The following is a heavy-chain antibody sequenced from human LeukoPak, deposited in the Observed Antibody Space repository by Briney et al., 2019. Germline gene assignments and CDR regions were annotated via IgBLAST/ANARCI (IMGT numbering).Heavy chain of an antibody. CDR2: IVVGSDNT. CDR1: GFNFINSA. CDR3: ARIRGYCSGGSCYSALNWFDP. J-gene: IGHJ5*02. D-gene: IGHD2-15*01. V-gene: IGHV1-58*02. Sequence: VASAKVSCKASGFNFINSAMQWVRQARGQRLEWIGWIVVGSDNTNYAQKFQGRVTMTRDTSISTAYMELSRLRSDDTAVYYCARIRGYCSGGSCYSALNWFDPWGQGTLVTVSS.